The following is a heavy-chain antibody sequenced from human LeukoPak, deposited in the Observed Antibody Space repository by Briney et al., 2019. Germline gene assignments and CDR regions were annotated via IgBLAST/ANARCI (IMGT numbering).Heavy chain of an antibody. CDR2: IYYSGST. Sequence: SETLSLTCTVSGGSISSYYWSWLRQPPGKGLEWIGYIYYSGSTNYNPSLKSRVTISVDTSKNQFSLKLSSVTAADTAVYYCAGRQGYSSGWSLVYYYGMDVWGQGTTVTVSS. CDR3: AGRQGYSSGWSLVYYYGMDV. D-gene: IGHD6-19*01. V-gene: IGHV4-59*08. CDR1: GGSISSYY. J-gene: IGHJ6*02.